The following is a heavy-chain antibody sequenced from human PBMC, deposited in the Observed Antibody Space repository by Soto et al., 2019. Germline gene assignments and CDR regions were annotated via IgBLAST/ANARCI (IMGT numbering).Heavy chain of an antibody. CDR2: ISPYNGRT. J-gene: IGHJ4*02. D-gene: IGHD3-3*01. V-gene: IGHV1-18*01. CDR1: GYSFTSYG. Sequence: ASVKVSCKASGYSFTSYGIAWVRQAPGQGPEWMGWISPYNGRTNYAQNVKGRVVMTRDTSINTAYMELRRLTSDDTAVYYCARAYDYDFWSGYDYWGQGTLVTVSS. CDR3: ARAYDYDFWSGYDY.